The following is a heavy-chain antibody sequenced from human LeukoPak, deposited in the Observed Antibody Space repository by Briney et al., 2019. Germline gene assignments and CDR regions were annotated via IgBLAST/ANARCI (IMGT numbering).Heavy chain of an antibody. Sequence: GASVKVSCKVSGYTLTELSMHWVRQAPGQGLEWMGWINPNSGGTNYAQKFQGRVTMTRDTSISTAYMELSRLRSDDTAVYYCARGPLVVPAARWFDPWGQGTLVTVSS. V-gene: IGHV1-2*02. CDR3: ARGPLVVPAARWFDP. D-gene: IGHD2-2*01. CDR2: INPNSGGT. CDR1: GYTLTELS. J-gene: IGHJ5*02.